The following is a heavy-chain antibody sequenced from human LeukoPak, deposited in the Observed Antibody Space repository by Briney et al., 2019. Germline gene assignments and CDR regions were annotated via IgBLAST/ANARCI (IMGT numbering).Heavy chain of an antibody. D-gene: IGHD5-18*01. CDR3: ARRSTSMVARIYWYFDL. CDR1: GGSISSGSYY. J-gene: IGHJ2*01. CDR2: IFISGST. Sequence: SETLSLTCTVSGGSISSGSYYWNWIRQPAGKGLEWIGLIFISGSTNYNPSLKSRVTISVDTSKNHFSLNLNSVTAADTAVYYCARRSTSMVARIYWYFDLWGRGTLVTVSS. V-gene: IGHV4-61*02.